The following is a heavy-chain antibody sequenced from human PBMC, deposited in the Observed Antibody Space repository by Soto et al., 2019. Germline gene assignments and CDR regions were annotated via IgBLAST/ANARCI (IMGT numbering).Heavy chain of an antibody. CDR3: AKVPEAPYDSSGYYYPGV. V-gene: IGHV3-23*01. CDR2: ISGSGGST. D-gene: IGHD3-22*01. Sequence: GGSLRLSCAASGFTFSSYAMSWVRQAPGKGLEWVSAISGSGGSTSYADSVKGRFTISRDNSKNTLYLQMNSLRAEDTAVYYCAKVPEAPYDSSGYYYPGVWGQGTMVTVSS. J-gene: IGHJ3*01. CDR1: GFTFSSYA.